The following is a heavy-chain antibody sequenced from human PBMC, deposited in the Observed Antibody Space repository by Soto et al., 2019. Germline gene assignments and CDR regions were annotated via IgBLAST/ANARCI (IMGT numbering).Heavy chain of an antibody. J-gene: IGHJ4*02. CDR3: ARGGCTSTSCLDY. Sequence: VQLVESGGGLVQPGGSLRLSCAASGFTFSSNWMHWVRQAPGKGLVWVSRINNDGSSTNYGDSVKGRFTISRDNAKSTLYLQMNSLRAEDTAVYYCARGGCTSTSCLDYWGQGTLVTVSS. CDR2: INNDGSST. D-gene: IGHD2-2*01. V-gene: IGHV3-74*01. CDR1: GFTFSSNW.